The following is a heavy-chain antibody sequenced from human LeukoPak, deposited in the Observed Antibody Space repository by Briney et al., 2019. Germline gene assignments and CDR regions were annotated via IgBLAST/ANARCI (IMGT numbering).Heavy chain of an antibody. CDR3: AKPTLALVAATPDFDY. D-gene: IGHD2-15*01. J-gene: IGHJ4*02. V-gene: IGHV3-23*01. Sequence: PGGSLRLSCAASGFTFSSYAMSWVRQAPGKGLEWVSGTSGSGGSTYYADSVKGRFTISRDNSKNTLYLQMNSLRAEDTAVYYCAKPTLALVAATPDFDYWGQGTLVTVSS. CDR2: TSGSGGST. CDR1: GFTFSSYA.